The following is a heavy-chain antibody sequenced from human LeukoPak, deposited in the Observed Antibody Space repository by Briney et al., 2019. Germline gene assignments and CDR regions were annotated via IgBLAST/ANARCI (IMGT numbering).Heavy chain of an antibody. D-gene: IGHD2-2*01. CDR2: INTDGSST. CDR1: RFTFNAYA. V-gene: IGHV3-74*01. CDR3: ARVSDIVVVPAASGAFDI. Sequence: GGSLRLSCAASRFTFNAYAMTWVRQAPGKGLVWVSRINTDGSSTSYADSVKGRFTISRDNAKNTLYLQMNSLRAEDTAVYYCARVSDIVVVPAASGAFDIWGQGTMVTVSS. J-gene: IGHJ3*02.